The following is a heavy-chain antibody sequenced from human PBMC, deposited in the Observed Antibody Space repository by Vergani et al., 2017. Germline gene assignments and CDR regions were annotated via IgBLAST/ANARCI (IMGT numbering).Heavy chain of an antibody. CDR2: IDPSDSYT. CDR3: ATVPHCSSTSCHNIDY. Sequence: EVQLVPSGTEVKKPGESLRISCKGSGYSFTSYWINWVRQMPGKGLEWMGRIDPSDSYTNYSPSFQGHVTISADKSISTAYLQWSSLKASDTAMYYCATVPHCSSTSCHNIDYWGQGTLVTVSS. V-gene: IGHV5-10-1*03. CDR1: GYSFTSYW. J-gene: IGHJ4*02. D-gene: IGHD2-2*02.